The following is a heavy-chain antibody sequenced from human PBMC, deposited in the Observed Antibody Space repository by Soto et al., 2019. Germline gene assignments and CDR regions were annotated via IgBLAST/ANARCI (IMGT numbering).Heavy chain of an antibody. J-gene: IGHJ6*02. CDR2: IKSKTDGGTT. D-gene: IGHD6-13*01. CDR1: GFTFSNAW. V-gene: IGHV3-15*01. Sequence: GGSLRLSCAASGFTFSNAWMSWVRQAPGKGLEWVGRIKSKTDGGTTDYAAPVKGRFTISRDDSKNTLYLQRNSLKTEDTAVYYCTTEAAAGPRDYYGMDVWGQGTTVTVSS. CDR3: TTEAAAGPRDYYGMDV.